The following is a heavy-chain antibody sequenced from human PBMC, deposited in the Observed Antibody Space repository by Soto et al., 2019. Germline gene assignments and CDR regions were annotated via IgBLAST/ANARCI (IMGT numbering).Heavy chain of an antibody. J-gene: IGHJ5*02. CDR3: AKDGGADGSVGDRLDP. D-gene: IGHD3-3*01. CDR2: IIPILGTT. Sequence: QVQLVQSGAEVKKPGSSVKVSCKASGGTFTNYAITWVRQAPGQGLEWVGRIIPILGTTNVAQKFQGRVTITADETTTTANMELSGLRSDDTAVQYCAKDGGADGSVGDRLDPGGQGTLVTVSS. CDR1: GGTFTNYA. V-gene: IGHV1-69*11.